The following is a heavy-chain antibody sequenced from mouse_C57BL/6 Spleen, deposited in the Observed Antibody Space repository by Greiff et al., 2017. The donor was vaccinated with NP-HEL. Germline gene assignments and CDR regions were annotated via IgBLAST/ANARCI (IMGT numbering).Heavy chain of an antibody. V-gene: IGHV1-74*01. J-gene: IGHJ2*01. CDR3: AIPKIHYGNYGGLFDY. D-gene: IGHD2-1*01. Sequence: QVQLQQPGAELVKPGASVKVSCKASGYTFTSYWMHWVKQRPGHGLEWIGRIHPSDSDTNYNQKFKGKATLTVDKSSSTAYMQLSSLTSEDSAVDYCAIPKIHYGNYGGLFDYWGQGTTLTVSS. CDR1: GYTFTSYW. CDR2: IHPSDSDT.